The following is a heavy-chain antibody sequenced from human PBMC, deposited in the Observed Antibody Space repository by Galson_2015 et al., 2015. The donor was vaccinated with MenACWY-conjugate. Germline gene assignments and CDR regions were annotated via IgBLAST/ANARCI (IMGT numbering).Heavy chain of an antibody. CDR3: AKTHPYSTSPGNYFGP. CDR1: GDSISNSY. Sequence: SETLSLTCTVSGDSISNSYWSWIRQSPGKGLEWIGYISNTGGTNYNPSLKSRVTISVDRSKNQLSLKLNSVTAADTAIYFCAKTHPYSTSPGNYFGPWGQGTLVTVSS. V-gene: IGHV4-59*03. J-gene: IGHJ5*02. CDR2: ISNTGGT. D-gene: IGHD2-2*01.